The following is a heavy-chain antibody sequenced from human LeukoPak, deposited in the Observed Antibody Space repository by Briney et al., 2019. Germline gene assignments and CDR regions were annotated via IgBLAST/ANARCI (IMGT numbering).Heavy chain of an antibody. CDR1: GGSISSSSYF. CDR3: ARLHTGEQQLPIGFDY. J-gene: IGHJ4*02. CDR2: VSYTGST. Sequence: KTSETLSLTCTVSGGSISSSSYFWDWIRQSPGKGLEWIGTVSYTGSTYYNPSLKSRVTISVDTSKNQFSLKLSSVTAADTAVYYCARLHTGEQQLPIGFDYWGQGTLVTVSS. V-gene: IGHV4-39*01. D-gene: IGHD6-13*01.